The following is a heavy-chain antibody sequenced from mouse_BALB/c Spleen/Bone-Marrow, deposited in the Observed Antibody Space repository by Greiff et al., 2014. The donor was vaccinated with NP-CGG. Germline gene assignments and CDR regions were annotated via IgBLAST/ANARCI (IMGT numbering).Heavy chain of an antibody. Sequence: EVQRVESGAELVKPGASVKLSCTASGFNIKDTYIHWVKQRPEKGLEWIGRIDPANGDTKYDPKFQGKATITADTSSNTAYLQLSSLTSEDTAVYYCARRLRSAMDYWGQGTSVTVSS. CDR1: GFNIKDTY. V-gene: IGHV14-3*02. CDR2: IDPANGDT. CDR3: ARRLRSAMDY. D-gene: IGHD1-1*01. J-gene: IGHJ4*01.